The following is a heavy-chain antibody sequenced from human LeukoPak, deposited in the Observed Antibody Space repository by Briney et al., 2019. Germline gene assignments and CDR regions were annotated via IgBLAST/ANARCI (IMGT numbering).Heavy chain of an antibody. J-gene: IGHJ4*02. D-gene: IGHD3-10*01. CDR1: GFTFSSYA. CDR3: ARVTMVRGVIVYYFDY. CDR2: ISYDGSNK. Sequence: PGGSLRLSCAASGFTFSSYAMHWVRQAPGKGLEWVAVISYDGSNKYYADSVKGRFTISRDNAKNSLYLQMNSLRAEDTAVYYCARVTMVRGVIVYYFDYWGQGTLVTVSS. V-gene: IGHV3-30-3*01.